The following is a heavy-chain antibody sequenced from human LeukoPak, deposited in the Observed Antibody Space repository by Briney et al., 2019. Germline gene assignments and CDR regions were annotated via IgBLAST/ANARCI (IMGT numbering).Heavy chain of an antibody. CDR2: ISAYNGNT. D-gene: IGHD6-6*01. CDR3: ATRFTSSSSRIDAFDI. Sequence: WVRQXXXXGLEWMXXISAYNGNTNYAQKLQGRVTMTTDTSTSTAYMELRSLRSDDTAVYYCATRFTSSSSRIDAFDIWGQGAMVTVSS. V-gene: IGHV1-18*01. J-gene: IGHJ3*02.